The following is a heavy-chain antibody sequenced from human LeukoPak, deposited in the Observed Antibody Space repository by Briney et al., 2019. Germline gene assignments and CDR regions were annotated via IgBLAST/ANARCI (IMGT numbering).Heavy chain of an antibody. J-gene: IGHJ6*03. V-gene: IGHV1-2*02. D-gene: IGHD2-2*01. Sequence: ASVKVSCKASGYTFTGYYMHWVRQSPGQGLEWMGWINPNSGGTNYAQKFQGRVTMTRDTSISTAYMELSRLRSDDTAVYYCASSCSSTSGYYYYYMDVWGKGTTVTVSS. CDR2: INPNSGGT. CDR3: ASSCSSTSGYYYYYMDV. CDR1: GYTFTGYY.